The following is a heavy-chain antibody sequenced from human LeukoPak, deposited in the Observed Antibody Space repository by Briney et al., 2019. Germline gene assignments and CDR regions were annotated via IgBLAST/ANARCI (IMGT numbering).Heavy chain of an antibody. D-gene: IGHD3-9*01. CDR3: AKRETIDDILTGYYFRDSWSPADY. CDR1: GFTFSSYA. Sequence: GGSLRLSCAASGFTFSSYAMSWVRQAPGKGLEWVSAISGSGGSTYYADSVKGRFTISRDNSKNTLYLQMNSLRAEDTAVYYCAKRETIDDILTGYYFRDSWSPADYWGQGTLVTVSS. CDR2: ISGSGGST. J-gene: IGHJ4*02. V-gene: IGHV3-23*01.